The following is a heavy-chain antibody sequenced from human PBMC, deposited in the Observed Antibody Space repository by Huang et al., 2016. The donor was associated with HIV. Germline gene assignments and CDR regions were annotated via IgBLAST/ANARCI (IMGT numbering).Heavy chain of an antibody. J-gene: IGHJ6*02. D-gene: IGHD2-2*01. CDR2: INPSGGST. CDR3: ARVRCSSTSCYGMDV. V-gene: IGHV1-46*01. CDR1: GYTFPSYY. Sequence: QVQLVQSGAEVKKPGASVKVSCKASGYTFPSYYMHWVRQAPGQGLEWMGIINPSGGSTSYAQKCQGRVTMTRDTSTSTVYMELSSLRSEDTAVYYCARVRCSSTSCYGMDVWGQGTTVTVSS.